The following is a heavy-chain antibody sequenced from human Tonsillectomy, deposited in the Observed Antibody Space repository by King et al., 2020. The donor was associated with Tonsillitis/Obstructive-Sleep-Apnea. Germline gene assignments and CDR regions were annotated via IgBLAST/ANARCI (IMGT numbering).Heavy chain of an antibody. V-gene: IGHV4-59*01. CDR1: GGSISNYY. CDR2: IYDSGST. J-gene: IGHJ3*02. Sequence: QLQESGPGLVKPSETLSLTCTVSGGSISNYYWSWIRQLPGKGLEWIGYIYDSGSTNYNPSLKSRVTISVDTSNNRFSLKLSSVTAADTAVYYCARDLVLEAGGDAFDIWGQGTMVTVSS. D-gene: IGHD2-15*01. CDR3: ARDLVLEAGGDAFDI.